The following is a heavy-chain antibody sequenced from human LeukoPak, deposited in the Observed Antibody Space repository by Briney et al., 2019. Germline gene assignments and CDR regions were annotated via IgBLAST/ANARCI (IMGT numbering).Heavy chain of an antibody. CDR3: ARHRPRDGPTPVFDY. D-gene: IGHD5-24*01. J-gene: IGHJ4*02. CDR2: ISYIGST. CDR1: GGSISKYL. Sequence: SETLSLTCTGTGGSISKYLWSSLRQPPGKGLEWIGYISYIGSTNYNPSLKSRVTISVDTSKNQFSLKLSSVTAADTAVYYCARHRPRDGPTPVFDYWGQGTLVTVSS. V-gene: IGHV4-59*08.